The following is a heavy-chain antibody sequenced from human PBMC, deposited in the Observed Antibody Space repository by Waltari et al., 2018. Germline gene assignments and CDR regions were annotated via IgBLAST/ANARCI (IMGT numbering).Heavy chain of an antibody. Sequence: QLQLQESGPGLVKPSETLSLTCTVSAGSINSSGYYWGWIRQPPGKGLEWIGNFYYGESTYYNPSLKGRVTISVDTSKNRFSLKLSSVTAADTAIYYCARTIKGNYFPFDYWGQGTLVTVS. V-gene: IGHV4-39*01. CDR1: AGSINSSGYY. J-gene: IGHJ4*02. CDR3: ARTIKGNYFPFDY. CDR2: FYYGEST. D-gene: IGHD1-7*01.